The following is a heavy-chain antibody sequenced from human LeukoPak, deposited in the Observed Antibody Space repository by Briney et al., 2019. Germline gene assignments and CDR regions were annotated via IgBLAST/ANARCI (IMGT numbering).Heavy chain of an antibody. CDR2: ISGSGGST. D-gene: IGHD6-6*01. CDR1: GFTFSIYA. Sequence: GGSLRLSCAASGFTFSIYAMSWVRQAPGKGLEGGSAISGSGGSTYYADSVKGRFTISRENSKNTLYLQMNSLRAEDTAVYYCAKTPGDHIEASTWSSYWGQGTLVTVSS. J-gene: IGHJ4*02. V-gene: IGHV3-23*01. CDR3: AKTPGDHIEASTWSSY.